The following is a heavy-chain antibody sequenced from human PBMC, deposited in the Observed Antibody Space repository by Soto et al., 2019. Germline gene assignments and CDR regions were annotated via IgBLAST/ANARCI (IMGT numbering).Heavy chain of an antibody. J-gene: IGHJ4*02. D-gene: IGHD2-8*01. Sequence: SETLSLTCAVYGGSFSGYYWSWIRQPPGKGLEWIGEINHSGSTNYNPSLKSRVTISVDTSKNQFSLKLSSVTAADTAVYYCARGLNSVYATTHFFDYWGQGTLVTVSS. V-gene: IGHV4-34*01. CDR3: ARGLNSVYATTHFFDY. CDR2: INHSGST. CDR1: GGSFSGYY.